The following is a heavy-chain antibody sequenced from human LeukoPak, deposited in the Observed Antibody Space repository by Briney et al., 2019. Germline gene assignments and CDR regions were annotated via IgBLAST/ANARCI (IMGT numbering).Heavy chain of an antibody. CDR3: ARTGGYSGSYWDFDY. V-gene: IGHV1-3*01. D-gene: IGHD1-26*01. CDR2: INAGNGNT. CDR1: GYTFTSYG. J-gene: IGHJ4*02. Sequence: ASVKVSCKSSGYTFTSYGFSWVRQAPGQGLEWMGWINAGNGNTKYSQKFQGRVTITRDTSASTAYMELSSLRSEDTAVYYCARTGGYSGSYWDFDYWGQGTLVTVSS.